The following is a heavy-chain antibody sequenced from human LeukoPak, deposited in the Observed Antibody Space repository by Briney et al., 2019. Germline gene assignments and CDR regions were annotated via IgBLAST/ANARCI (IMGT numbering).Heavy chain of an antibody. Sequence: GESLKISCKGSGYSFTSYWIGWVRQMPGKGLEWMGIIYPGDSDTRYSPSFQGRVTISADKSISTAYLQWSSLKASDTAMYYCARRGRGYFDWLSQFDYWGQGTLVTVSS. V-gene: IGHV5-51*01. CDR2: IYPGDSDT. CDR3: ARRGRGYFDWLSQFDY. CDR1: GYSFTSYW. D-gene: IGHD3-9*01. J-gene: IGHJ4*02.